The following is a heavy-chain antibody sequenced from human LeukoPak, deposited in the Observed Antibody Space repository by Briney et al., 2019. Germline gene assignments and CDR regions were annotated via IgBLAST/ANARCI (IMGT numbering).Heavy chain of an antibody. CDR2: IYISRST. CDR1: GDSFSYFY. J-gene: IGHJ4*02. CDR3: ARDRGTWNDDGFDY. Sequence: SETLSLTCTVSGDSFSYFYWSWIRQPPGKGLEWIGRIYISRSTNYNPSLKSRVTMSVDTSKNQFSLKLSSVTAADTAVYYCARDRGTWNDDGFDYWGQGTLVTVSS. D-gene: IGHD1-1*01. V-gene: IGHV4-4*07.